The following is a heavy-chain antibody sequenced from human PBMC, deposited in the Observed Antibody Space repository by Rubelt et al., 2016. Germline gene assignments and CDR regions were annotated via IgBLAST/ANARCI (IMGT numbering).Heavy chain of an antibody. V-gene: IGHV3-66*01. J-gene: IGHJ3*02. D-gene: IGHD1-7*01. CDR1: GFTVSSNY. CDR2: IYSGGAT. CDR3: ARENWDYGRGAFDI. Sequence: GGGLVQPGGSLRLSCAASGFTVSSNYMSWVRQAPGKGLEWVSLIYSGGATYYADSVKGRFTISRDNSENTLYLQMNSLRAEDTAMYYCARENWDYGRGAFDIWGQGTMVTVSS.